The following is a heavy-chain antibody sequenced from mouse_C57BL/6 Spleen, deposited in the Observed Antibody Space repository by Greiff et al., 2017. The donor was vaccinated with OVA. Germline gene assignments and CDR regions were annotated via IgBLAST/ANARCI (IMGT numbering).Heavy chain of an antibody. CDR2: INPNNGGT. J-gene: IGHJ4*01. CDR1: GYTFTDYN. D-gene: IGHD2-4*01. V-gene: IGHV1-18*01. Sequence: VQLKQSGPELVKPGASVKIPCKASGYTFTDYNMDWVKQSHGKSLEWIGDINPNNGGTIYNQKFKGKATLTVDKSSRTAYMELRSLTSEDTAVYYCAREAYDYDNYAMDYWGQGTSVTVSS. CDR3: AREAYDYDNYAMDY.